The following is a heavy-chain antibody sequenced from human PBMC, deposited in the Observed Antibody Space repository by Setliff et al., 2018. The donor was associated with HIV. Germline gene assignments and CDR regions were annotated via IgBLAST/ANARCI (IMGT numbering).Heavy chain of an antibody. D-gene: IGHD1-26*01. J-gene: IGHJ6*03. V-gene: IGHV1-46*01. Sequence: ASVKVSCKASGYTSTSYYMHWVRQAPGQGLEWMGIINPSGGSTSYAQKFQGRVTMTRDASTSTVYMELSSLRSEDTAVYYCAGTAGWELPPRLYYYYYYMDVWGKGTTVTVSS. CDR3: AGTAGWELPPRLYYYYYYMDV. CDR2: INPSGGST. CDR1: GYTSTSYY.